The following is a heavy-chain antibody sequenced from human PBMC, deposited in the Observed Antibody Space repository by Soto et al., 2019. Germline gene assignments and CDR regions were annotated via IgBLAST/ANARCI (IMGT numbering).Heavy chain of an antibody. CDR1: GYTFSTYD. CDR3: GRVNDYCSGSPRQVDY. V-gene: IGHV1-8*01. CDR2: MNPNSGDT. J-gene: IGHJ4*02. Sequence: ASVKRSCKASGYTFSTYDINRVRQAPGQGLEWMGWMNPNSGDTGYAQKFLGRLTMTRDSSIRTVYMELSSLSAEETAVYYCGRVNDYCSGSPRQVDYWGQG. D-gene: IGHD3-10*01.